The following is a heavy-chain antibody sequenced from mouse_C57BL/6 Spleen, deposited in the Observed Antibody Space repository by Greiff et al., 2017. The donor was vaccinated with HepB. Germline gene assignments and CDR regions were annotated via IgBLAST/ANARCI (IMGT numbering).Heavy chain of an antibody. CDR1: GFTFTDYY. V-gene: IGHV7-3*01. CDR3: ASHYYGSSPWFAY. D-gene: IGHD1-1*01. J-gene: IGHJ3*01. Sequence: EVKLVESGGGLVQPGGSLSLSCAASGFTFTDYYMSWVRQPPGKALEWLGFISTKANGYTTEYSASVKGRLTISRDNYQSILYLQMNALRAEDSATYYCASHYYGSSPWFAYWGQGTLVTVSA. CDR2: ISTKANGYTT.